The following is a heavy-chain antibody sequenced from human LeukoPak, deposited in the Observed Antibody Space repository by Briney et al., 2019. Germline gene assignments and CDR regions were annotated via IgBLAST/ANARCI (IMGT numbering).Heavy chain of an antibody. CDR3: VKDKSSSSNVALPAVVRPHNYYYYGMDV. Sequence: AGSLRLSCAASEFSVSSNYMSWVRQAPGKGLEWVSVTYAGGSTYYADSVKGRFTISRDNSKNTLYLEMNSLRAEDTAVYYCVKDKSSSSNVALPAVVRPHNYYYYGMDVWGQGTTVIVSS. CDR2: TYAGGST. J-gene: IGHJ6*02. CDR1: EFSVSSNY. V-gene: IGHV3-53*01. D-gene: IGHD2-2*01.